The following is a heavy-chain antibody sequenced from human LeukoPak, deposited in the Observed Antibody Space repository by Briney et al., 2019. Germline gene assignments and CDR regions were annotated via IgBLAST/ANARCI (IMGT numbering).Heavy chain of an antibody. Sequence: SETLSLTCTVSGGSISSYYWSWMRQPPGKGLEWIGYIYYSGSTEYNPSLKSRVTMSVDTSKNQFSLKLSSVSAADTAVYYCARDRGHYYGMDVWGQGTTVTVSS. J-gene: IGHJ6*02. CDR3: ARDRGHYYGMDV. D-gene: IGHD5-12*01. CDR2: IYYSGST. CDR1: GGSISSYY. V-gene: IGHV4-59*01.